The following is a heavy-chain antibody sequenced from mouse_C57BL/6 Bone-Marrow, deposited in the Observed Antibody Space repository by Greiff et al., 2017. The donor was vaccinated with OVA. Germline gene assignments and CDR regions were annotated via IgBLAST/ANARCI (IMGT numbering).Heavy chain of an antibody. CDR1: GYTFTDHT. Sequence: VQLQQSDAELVKPGASVKISCKVSGYTFTDHTIHWMKQRPEQGLEWIGYIYPRDGSTKYNEKFKGKATLTADKSSSTAYMQLNSLTSEDSAVYFCAREGGPNYGPWYFDVWGTGTTVTVSS. J-gene: IGHJ1*03. V-gene: IGHV1-78*01. CDR3: AREGGPNYGPWYFDV. CDR2: IYPRDGST. D-gene: IGHD1-2*01.